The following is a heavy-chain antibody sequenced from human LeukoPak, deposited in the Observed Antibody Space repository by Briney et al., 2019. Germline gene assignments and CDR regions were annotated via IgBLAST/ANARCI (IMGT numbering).Heavy chain of an antibody. D-gene: IGHD3-16*02. CDR3: ARDHDYVWGSYRLASYFDY. CDR1: GITFSDNY. CDR2: ISSSSSTI. J-gene: IGHJ4*02. Sequence: GGSLRLSCAASGITFSDNYMSWIRQAPGKGLEWVSYISSSSSTIYYADSVKGRFTISRDYAKNSLYLQMNSLRAEDTAVYYCARDHDYVWGSYRLASYFDYWGQGTLLTVSS. V-gene: IGHV3-11*04.